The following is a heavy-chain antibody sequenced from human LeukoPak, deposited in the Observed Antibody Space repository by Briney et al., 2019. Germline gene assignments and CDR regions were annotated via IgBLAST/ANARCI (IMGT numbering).Heavy chain of an antibody. CDR2: IYYSGST. Sequence: SETLSLTCTVSGGSISSYYWSWIRQLPGKGLEWIGYIYYSGSTNYNPSLKSRVTISVDTSKNQFSLKLSSVTAADTAVYYCARVGDDGYFDYWGQGTLVTVSS. CDR3: ARVGDDGYFDY. CDR1: GGSISSYY. J-gene: IGHJ4*02. D-gene: IGHD4/OR15-4a*01. V-gene: IGHV4-59*01.